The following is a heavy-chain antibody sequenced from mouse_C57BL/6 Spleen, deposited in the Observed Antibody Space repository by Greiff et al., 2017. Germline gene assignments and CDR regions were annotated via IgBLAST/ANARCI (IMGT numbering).Heavy chain of an antibody. D-gene: IGHD1-1*01. CDR3: ARRAVVAEGMDY. CDR1: GYTFTSYW. Sequence: VKLMESGTELVKPGASVKLSCKASGYTFTSYWMHWVKQRPGQGLEWIGNINPSNGGTNYNEKFKSKATLTVDKSSSTAYMQLSSLTSEDSAVYYCARRAVVAEGMDYWGQGTSVTVSS. CDR2: INPSNGGT. J-gene: IGHJ4*01. V-gene: IGHV1-53*01.